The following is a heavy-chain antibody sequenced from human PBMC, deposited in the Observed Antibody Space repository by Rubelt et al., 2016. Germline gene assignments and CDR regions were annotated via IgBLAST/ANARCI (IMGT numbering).Heavy chain of an antibody. J-gene: IGHJ4*02. D-gene: IGHD5-18*01. V-gene: IGHV3-9*01. CDR3: AKAKNSYGTSFDF. CDR1: GFTFDDYA. Sequence: EVQLVESGGGLVQPGRSLRFSCAASGFTFDDYAMHWVRQAPGKGLEWVSGSNWNSGSIGYADSVKGRFTISRDNAKNSLYLQKNSLRTGDTALYYCAKAKNSYGTSFDFRGQGTLVAVSS. CDR2: SNWNSGSI.